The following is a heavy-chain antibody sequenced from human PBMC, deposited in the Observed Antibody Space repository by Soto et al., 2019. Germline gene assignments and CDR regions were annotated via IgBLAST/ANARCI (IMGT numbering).Heavy chain of an antibody. V-gene: IGHV5-10-1*01. CDR3: ARSRGYYDILTGYSGTYYYYGMDV. CDR2: IDPSDSYT. J-gene: IGHJ6*02. CDR1: GYSFTSYW. D-gene: IGHD3-9*01. Sequence: GESLKISCKGSGYSFTSYWISWVRQMPGKGLEWMGRIDPSDSYTNYSPSFQGHVTISADKSISTAYLQWSSLKASDTAMYYCARSRGYYDILTGYSGTYYYYGMDVWGQGTTVTV.